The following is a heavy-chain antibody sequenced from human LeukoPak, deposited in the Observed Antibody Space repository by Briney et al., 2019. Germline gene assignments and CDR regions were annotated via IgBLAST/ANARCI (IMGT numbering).Heavy chain of an antibody. CDR3: SNTPSSSWYWGDAFDI. V-gene: IGHV3-23*01. CDR2: ISGSGGST. D-gene: IGHD6-13*01. CDR1: GFTFSSYA. Sequence: GGSLRLSCAASGFTFSSYAMSWVRQAPGKGLEWVSAISGSGGSTYYADSVKGRFTISRDNSKNTLYLQMNSLRAEDTAVYYCSNTPSSSWYWGDAFDIWGQGTMVTVSS. J-gene: IGHJ3*02.